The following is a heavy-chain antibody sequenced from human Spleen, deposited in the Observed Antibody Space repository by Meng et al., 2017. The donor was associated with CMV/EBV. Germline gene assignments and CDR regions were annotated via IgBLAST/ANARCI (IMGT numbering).Heavy chain of an antibody. CDR2: ISSSSSYI. J-gene: IGHJ6*02. CDR1: GFTFSSYI. V-gene: IGHV3-21*01. CDR3: ARGGFGSGSFRGMDV. Sequence: GESLKISCAASGFTFSSYIMNWVRQAPGKGLEWVSSISSSSSYIYYADSVKGRFTISRDNAKNSLYLQMNSLRTEDTAVYYCARGGFGSGSFRGMDVWGQGTTVTVSS. D-gene: IGHD3-22*01.